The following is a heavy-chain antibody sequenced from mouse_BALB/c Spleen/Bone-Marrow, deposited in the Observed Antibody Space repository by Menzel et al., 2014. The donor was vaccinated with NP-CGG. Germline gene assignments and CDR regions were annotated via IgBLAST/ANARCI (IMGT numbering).Heavy chain of an antibody. CDR2: INSNGGTT. CDR1: GFTFSNYG. Sequence: DVMLVESGGGLVQPGGSLKLSCAASGFTFSNYGMSWVRQTPDKRLDLVATINSNGGTTYYPDSVKGRFTISRDNAKNTLYLQMSSLKSEDTAMYFCARGLYYVAHGPGFAYWGQGTLVTVSA. CDR3: ARGLYYVAHGPGFAY. D-gene: IGHD2-1*01. V-gene: IGHV5-6-3*01. J-gene: IGHJ3*01.